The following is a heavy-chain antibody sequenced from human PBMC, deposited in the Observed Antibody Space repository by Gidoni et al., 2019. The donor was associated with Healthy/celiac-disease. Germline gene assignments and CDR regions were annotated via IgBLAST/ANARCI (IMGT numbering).Heavy chain of an antibody. CDR1: GFPFSSYG. CDR2: IWYDGSNK. D-gene: IGHD3-10*01. J-gene: IGHJ6*02. V-gene: IGHV3-33*01. Sequence: QVQLVESGGGVVQPGRSLRLSCAASGFPFSSYGLHWVRQAPGKGLEWVAVIWYDGSNKYYADSVKGRFTISRDNSKNTLYLQMNSLRAEDTAVYYCAMTYYYGSGSYSSLYGMDVWGQGTTVTVSS. CDR3: AMTYYYGSGSYSSLYGMDV.